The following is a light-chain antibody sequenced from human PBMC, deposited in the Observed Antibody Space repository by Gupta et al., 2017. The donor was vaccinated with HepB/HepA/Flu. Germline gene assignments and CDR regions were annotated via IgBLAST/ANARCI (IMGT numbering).Light chain of an antibody. Sequence: VVLTQSQPSLPVPLGQPASLSCRSSQSLVYSDGNTYLDWFHQRPGHSPRRLIYKVTTRDSGVPDRFRGSGSGSDFTLNITKVEAEDIGIYYCMQNSHWPRTFGQGTKVEVK. V-gene: IGKV2-30*01. CDR2: KVT. J-gene: IGKJ1*01. CDR3: MQNSHWPRT. CDR1: QSLVYSDGNTY.